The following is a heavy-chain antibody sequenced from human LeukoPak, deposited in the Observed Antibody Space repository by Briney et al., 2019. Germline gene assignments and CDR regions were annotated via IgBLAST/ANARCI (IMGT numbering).Heavy chain of an antibody. CDR1: GYTFTSYG. CDR2: ISSNSDNT. CDR3: ARDWGSIKVITDY. D-gene: IGHD3-16*01. V-gene: IGHV1-18*01. Sequence: ASVKLSCKATGYTFTSYGISWVRQAPAQGLEWMGWISSNSDNTNYAQKLQGRVTMTTDTSTSTAYMELRSLRSDDTAVYYCARDWGSIKVITDYWGQGTLVTVSS. J-gene: IGHJ4*02.